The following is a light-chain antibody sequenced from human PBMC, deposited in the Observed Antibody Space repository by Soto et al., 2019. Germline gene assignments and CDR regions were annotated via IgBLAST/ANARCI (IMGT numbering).Light chain of an antibody. Sequence: QSVLTQPASVSGSPGQSITISCTGTSSDVGGYNYVSWYQQHPGKAPKLMIFEVSNRPSGVSNRFSGSKSGNTASLTISGLQAEDDAVYYCSSSTSTTTWVFGGGTKLTVL. CDR2: EVS. V-gene: IGLV2-14*01. J-gene: IGLJ3*02. CDR3: SSSTSTTTWV. CDR1: SSDVGGYNY.